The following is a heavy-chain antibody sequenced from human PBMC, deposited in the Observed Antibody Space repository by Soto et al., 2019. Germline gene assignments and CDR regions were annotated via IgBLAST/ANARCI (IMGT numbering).Heavy chain of an antibody. J-gene: IGHJ3*02. CDR1: GFTFSIYA. V-gene: IGHV3-23*01. CDR3: AKLGSNGWYDAFDI. D-gene: IGHD6-19*01. CDR2: ISGSGTSA. Sequence: EVQLLESGGGLVQPGGSLRLSCAASGFTFSIYAMTWVRQAPGKGLEWVSTISGSGTSAYYADSVKGRFTFSRDNSKNPLYLQMNSLRAEDTALYYCAKLGSNGWYDAFDIWGQGTVVTVSS.